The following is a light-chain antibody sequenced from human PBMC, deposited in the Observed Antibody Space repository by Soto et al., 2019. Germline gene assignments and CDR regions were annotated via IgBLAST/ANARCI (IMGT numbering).Light chain of an antibody. CDR2: GAS. V-gene: IGKV3-20*01. CDR3: QQYGSSPWT. CDR1: QSVSSSY. J-gene: IGKJ1*01. Sequence: EIVLTQSPGTLSLSPGERATLSCRASQSVSSSYLAWYQQKPGQAPRLLIYGASSRATGIPDRFSGSGSGTDVTLTISRLEPEDFAVNYCQQYGSSPWTFGQGTKVEIK.